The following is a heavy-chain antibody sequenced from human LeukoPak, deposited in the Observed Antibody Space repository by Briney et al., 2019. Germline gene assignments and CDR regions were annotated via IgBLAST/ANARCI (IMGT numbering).Heavy chain of an antibody. CDR2: IYHSGST. V-gene: IGHV4-38-2*01. CDR3: ASTAMVITYFDY. Sequence: PSETLSLTCAVSGYSISSGYYWGWIRQPPGKGLEWIGSIYHSGSTYYNPSPKSRVTISVDTSKNQFPLKLSSVTAADTAVYYCASTAMVITYFDYWGQGTLVTVSS. CDR1: GYSISSGYY. J-gene: IGHJ4*02. D-gene: IGHD5-18*01.